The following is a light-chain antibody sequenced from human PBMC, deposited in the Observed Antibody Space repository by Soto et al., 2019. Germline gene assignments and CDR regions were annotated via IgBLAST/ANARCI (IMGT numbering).Light chain of an antibody. J-gene: IGKJ5*01. V-gene: IGKV1-5*03. CDR3: QQLNSYPQT. Sequence: DIQITQSPSTLSASVGDSVTITCRASQNIRNWLAWYQQKPGKAPKLLIYKASSLESGVPSRFSGSGSGPDFTLTISSLQPEDSATYFCQQLNSYPQTCGQGTRREIK. CDR1: QNIRNW. CDR2: KAS.